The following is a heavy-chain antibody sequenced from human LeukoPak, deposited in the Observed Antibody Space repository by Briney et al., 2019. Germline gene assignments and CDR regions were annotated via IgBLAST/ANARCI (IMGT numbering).Heavy chain of an antibody. CDR2: ISAYNGNT. CDR3: ASTDTAMPRYYYYYGMDV. V-gene: IGHV1-18*01. CDR1: GYTFTSYG. Sequence: ASVKVSCKASGYTFTSYGISWVRQAPGQGLEWMGWISAYNGNTNYAQKLQGRVTMTTDTSTSTACMELRSLRSDDTAVYYCASTDTAMPRYYYYYGMDVWGQGTTVTVSS. D-gene: IGHD5-18*01. J-gene: IGHJ6*02.